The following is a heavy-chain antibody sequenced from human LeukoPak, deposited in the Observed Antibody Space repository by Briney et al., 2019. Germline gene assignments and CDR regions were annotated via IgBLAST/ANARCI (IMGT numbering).Heavy chain of an antibody. D-gene: IGHD3-3*01. CDR1: GFTFSNAW. V-gene: IGHV3-15*01. J-gene: IGHJ4*02. CDR2: IKSKTDGGTT. CDR3: TTGITIFGVATARDH. Sequence: GGSLRLSCAASGFTFSNAWMSWVRQAPGKGLEWVGSIKSKTDGGTTDYAAPVKGRFTISRDDSKNTLYLQMNSLKTEDTAVYYCTTGITIFGVATARDHWGQGTLVTVSS.